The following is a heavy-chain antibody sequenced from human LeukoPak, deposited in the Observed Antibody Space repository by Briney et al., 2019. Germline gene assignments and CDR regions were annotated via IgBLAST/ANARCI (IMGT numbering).Heavy chain of an antibody. CDR3: ARGVYGNFDS. CDR2: ISLDGSET. V-gene: IGHV3-74*01. Sequence: PGGSLRLSCAASGFTFNQYWMHWVRQGSGKGLAWVSRISLDGSETDYADSVKGRFTVSRDNAKNTVYLQMSRLRVDDTAVYYCARGVYGNFDSWGQGILVTVSS. CDR1: GFTFNQYW. D-gene: IGHD3-10*01. J-gene: IGHJ4*02.